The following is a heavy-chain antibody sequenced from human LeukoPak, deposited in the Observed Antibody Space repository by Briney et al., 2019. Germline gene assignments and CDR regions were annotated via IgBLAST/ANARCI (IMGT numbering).Heavy chain of an antibody. J-gene: IGHJ3*02. CDR3: ARGTTDIVADISDAFDT. V-gene: IGHV3-30*04. CDR2: ISYDARNK. D-gene: IGHD5-12*01. Sequence: PGRSLRRSCAASGFTFSAFAMHWVRQAPGKGLEWVAAISYDARNKYYAVSVRGRFTISRDNSRNTLFLQLNSLKAEDTAVYFCARGTTDIVADISDAFDTWGQGSVVTVSS. CDR1: GFTFSAFA.